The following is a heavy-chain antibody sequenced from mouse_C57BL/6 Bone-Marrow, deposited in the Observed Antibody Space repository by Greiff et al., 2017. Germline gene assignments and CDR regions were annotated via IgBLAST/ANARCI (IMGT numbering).Heavy chain of an antibody. CDR3: ARGITTVVEPFDY. D-gene: IGHD1-1*01. Sequence: EVMLVESGGDLVKPGGSLKLSCAASGFTFSSYGMSWVRQTPDKRLEWVATISSGGSYTYYPDSVKGRFTISRDNAKNTLYLQMSSLKSEDTAMYYCARGITTVVEPFDYWGQGTTLTVSS. J-gene: IGHJ2*01. V-gene: IGHV5-6*01. CDR1: GFTFSSYG. CDR2: ISSGGSYT.